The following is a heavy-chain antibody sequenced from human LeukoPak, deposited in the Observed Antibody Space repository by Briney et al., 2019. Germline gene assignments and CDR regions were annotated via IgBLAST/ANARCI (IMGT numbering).Heavy chain of an antibody. V-gene: IGHV4-61*02. J-gene: IGHJ4*02. CDR1: GGSISSGSYY. Sequence: SETLSLTCTVSGGSISSGSYYWSWIRQPAGKGLEWIGRIYTSGSTNYNPSLKSRVTISVDTSKNQFSLKLSSVTAADTAVYYCARQGDYERLFDYWGQGTLVTVSS. CDR3: ARQGDYERLFDY. D-gene: IGHD4-17*01. CDR2: IYTSGST.